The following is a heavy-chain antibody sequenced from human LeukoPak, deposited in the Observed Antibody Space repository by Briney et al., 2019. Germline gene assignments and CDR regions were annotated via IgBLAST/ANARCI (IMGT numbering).Heavy chain of an antibody. V-gene: IGHV4-59*12. Sequence: KPSETLSLTCTVSGGSISSYYWSWIRQPPGKGLEWIGYIYYSGSTNYNPSLKSRVTISVDTSKNQFSLKLSSVTAADTAVYYCARRQYSSGCDYWGQGTLVTVSS. CDR3: ARRQYSSGCDY. D-gene: IGHD6-19*01. J-gene: IGHJ4*02. CDR2: IYYSGST. CDR1: GGSISSYY.